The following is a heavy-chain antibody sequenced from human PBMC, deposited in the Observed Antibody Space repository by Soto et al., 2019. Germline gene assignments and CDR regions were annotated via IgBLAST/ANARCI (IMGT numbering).Heavy chain of an antibody. CDR3: ARGGPARHYYYYYMDV. CDR1: GDSVSSNSAA. D-gene: IGHD6-6*01. V-gene: IGHV6-1*01. J-gene: IGHJ6*03. CDR2: TYYRSKWYN. Sequence: QSQTLSLTCAISGDSVSSNSAAWNWIRQSPSRGLEWLGRTYYRSKWYNDYAVSVKSRITINPDTSKNQFSLQLNSVTPEDTAVYYCARGGPARHYYYYYMDVWGKGTTVTVSS.